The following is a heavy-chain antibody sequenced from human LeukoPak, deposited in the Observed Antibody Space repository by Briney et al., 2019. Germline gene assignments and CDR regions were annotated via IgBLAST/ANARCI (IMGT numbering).Heavy chain of an antibody. V-gene: IGHV3-30*02. Sequence: PGGSLRLSCAASGFTFSSYGMHWDRQAPGKGLEWVAFIRYDGSNKYYADSVKGRFTISRDNSKNTLYLQMNSLRAEDTAVYYCAKELRYFDWLSPFDYWGQGTLVTVSS. CDR1: GFTFSSYG. CDR3: AKELRYFDWLSPFDY. CDR2: IRYDGSNK. J-gene: IGHJ4*02. D-gene: IGHD3-9*01.